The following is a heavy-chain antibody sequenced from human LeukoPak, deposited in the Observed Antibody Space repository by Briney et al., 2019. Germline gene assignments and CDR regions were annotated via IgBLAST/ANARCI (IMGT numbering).Heavy chain of an antibody. CDR3: ARPPMVRGVIITGDDVFDI. Sequence: PGGSLRLSCAASGFTFSGYGMHWVRQAPGKGLEWVAVIWYNRSNKYYADSVKGRFTISRDNSKNTLYLQMNSQKAEDTAVYYCARPPMVRGVIITGDDVFDIWGQGTMVTVS. CDR1: GFTFSGYG. D-gene: IGHD3-10*01. J-gene: IGHJ3*02. CDR2: IWYNRSNK. V-gene: IGHV3-33*01.